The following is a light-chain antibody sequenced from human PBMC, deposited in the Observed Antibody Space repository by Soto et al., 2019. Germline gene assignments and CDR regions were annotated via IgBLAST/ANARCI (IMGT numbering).Light chain of an antibody. CDR3: VSYTSSSPYV. V-gene: IGLV1-47*02. J-gene: IGLJ1*01. CDR1: SSNIGSNY. CDR2: SNN. Sequence: QSVLTQPPSASGTPGQRVTISCSGSSSNIGSNYVYWYQQLPGTAPKLLIYSNNQRPSGVPDRFSGSKSGTSASLAISGLRSEDEADYYCVSYTSSSPYVFGTGTKVTVL.